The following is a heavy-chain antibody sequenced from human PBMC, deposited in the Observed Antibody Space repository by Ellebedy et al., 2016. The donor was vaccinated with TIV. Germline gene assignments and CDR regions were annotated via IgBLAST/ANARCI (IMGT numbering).Heavy chain of an antibody. V-gene: IGHV3-74*01. Sequence: GESLKISCTASGFTFGDYAMSWFRQAPGKGLVWVSRINSDGSSTSYADSVKGRFTISRDNSKNTLYLQMNSLRAEDTAVYYCARDHEMITFGGDAFDIWGQGTMVTVSS. D-gene: IGHD3-16*01. CDR2: INSDGSST. J-gene: IGHJ3*02. CDR1: GFTFGDYA. CDR3: ARDHEMITFGGDAFDI.